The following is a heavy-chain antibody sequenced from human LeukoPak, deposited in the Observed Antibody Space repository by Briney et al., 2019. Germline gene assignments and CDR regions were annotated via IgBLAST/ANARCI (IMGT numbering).Heavy chain of an antibody. Sequence: GGSLGLSCAASGFTFSRYAMHWVRQAPGKGLEWVAVISYDGSNKYYADSVQGRFTISRDNSKTTLYLQMNSLRAEDTAVYCCARDQYSTSWYGYFQHWGQGALVTVSS. D-gene: IGHD6-13*01. CDR2: ISYDGSNK. CDR3: ARDQYSTSWYGYFQH. J-gene: IGHJ1*01. V-gene: IGHV3-30*04. CDR1: GFTFSRYA.